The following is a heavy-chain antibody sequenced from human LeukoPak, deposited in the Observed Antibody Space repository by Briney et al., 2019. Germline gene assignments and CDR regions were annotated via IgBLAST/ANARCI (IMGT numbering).Heavy chain of an antibody. V-gene: IGHV4-34*01. CDR1: GGSFSGYY. D-gene: IGHD3-22*01. Sequence: SETLSLTCAVYGGSFSGYYWSWIRQPPGKGLEWTGEINHSGSTNYNPSLKSRVTMSVDTSKNQFSLKLSSVTAADTAVYYCARDFRDSSGYSFYMDVWGKGTTVTVSS. J-gene: IGHJ6*03. CDR3: ARDFRDSSGYSFYMDV. CDR2: INHSGST.